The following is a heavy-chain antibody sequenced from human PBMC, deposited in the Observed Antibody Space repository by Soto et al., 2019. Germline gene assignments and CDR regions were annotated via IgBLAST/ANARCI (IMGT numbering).Heavy chain of an antibody. D-gene: IGHD2-15*01. CDR3: ARGRTPDIVVVVAATDRYYFDY. Sequence: ASVKVSCKASGYTFTSYGISWVRQAPGQGLEWMGWISAYNGNTNYAQKLQGRVTMTTDTSTSTAYMELRSLRSDDTAVYYCARGRTPDIVVVVAATDRYYFDYWGQGTLVTVSS. CDR1: GYTFTSYG. CDR2: ISAYNGNT. V-gene: IGHV1-18*01. J-gene: IGHJ4*02.